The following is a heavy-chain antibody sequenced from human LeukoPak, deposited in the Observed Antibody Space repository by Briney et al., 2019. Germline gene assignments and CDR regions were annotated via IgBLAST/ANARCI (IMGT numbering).Heavy chain of an antibody. CDR3: AREYSASEH. J-gene: IGHJ1*01. Sequence: GASVKVSSKASGYTFVGYYLHWVRQAPGQGLEWMAWIDPYTGNTHYAQKFQGRITVTRDTSISTTYMELSWLTSDDTALYYCAREYSASEHWGQGTLVTVSS. CDR2: IDPYTGNT. V-gene: IGHV1-2*02. D-gene: IGHD5-12*01. CDR1: GYTFVGYY.